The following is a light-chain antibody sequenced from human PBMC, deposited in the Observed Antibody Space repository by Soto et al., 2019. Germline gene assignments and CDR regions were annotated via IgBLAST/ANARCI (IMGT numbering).Light chain of an antibody. V-gene: IGKV3-20*01. CDR2: AAS. Sequence: EIVLTQSPGTLSLSPGERATLSCRASQSVSSSHLAWYQHKHGQAPRLLIYAASSRATGSPDRFSGGGSGTDFTLTISRLEPEDFAVYYCQHRKTFGQGTKVDIK. J-gene: IGKJ1*01. CDR1: QSVSSSH. CDR3: QHRKT.